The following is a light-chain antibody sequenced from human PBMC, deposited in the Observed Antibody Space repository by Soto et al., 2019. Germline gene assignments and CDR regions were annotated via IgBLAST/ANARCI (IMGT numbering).Light chain of an antibody. CDR1: QSVSSN. V-gene: IGKV3-15*01. J-gene: IGKJ2*01. CDR2: GAS. Sequence: EIVMTQSPATLSVSPGERATLSCRASQSVSSNLAWYQQKPGQAPRLHNYGASNMAPGIPARFSGSGSGTEFTLTISSLQSEDFAVYYCQQYNNWPPYTFGQGTKREIK. CDR3: QQYNNWPPYT.